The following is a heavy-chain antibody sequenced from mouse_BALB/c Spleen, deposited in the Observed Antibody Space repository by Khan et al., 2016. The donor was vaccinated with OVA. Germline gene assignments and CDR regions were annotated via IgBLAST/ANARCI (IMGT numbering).Heavy chain of an antibody. D-gene: IGHD1-1*01. V-gene: IGHV3-5*02. J-gene: IGHJ1*01. CDR2: IYYSGTI. CDR3: ARDCGSLYWYFDV. CDR1: GISITTGNYR. Sequence: EVQLQESGPGLVKPSQTVSLTCTVTGISITTGNYRWSWLRQFPGYKLEWIGNIYYSGTITYNPSLTSRTTITRDTSKSPFFLEMNSLTAEDTATYFCARDCGSLYWYFDVWGAGTTVTVSS.